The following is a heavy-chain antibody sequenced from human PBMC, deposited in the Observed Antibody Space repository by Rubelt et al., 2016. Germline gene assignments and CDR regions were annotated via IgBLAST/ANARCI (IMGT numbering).Heavy chain of an antibody. CDR2: IFYSGST. D-gene: IGHD3-16*01. V-gene: IGHV4-59*01. J-gene: IGHJ4*02. CDR3: AGDPRGYNYGYGNDY. Sequence: QLQLQESGPGLVKPSETLSLTCTVSGGSISGYYWSWIRQPPGKGLEWIGYIFYSGSTNYNPSLKSRVTISVDTSRNQFSLRQSSVTAADTAVYYCAGDPRGYNYGYGNDYWGQGTLVTVSS. CDR1: GGSISGYY.